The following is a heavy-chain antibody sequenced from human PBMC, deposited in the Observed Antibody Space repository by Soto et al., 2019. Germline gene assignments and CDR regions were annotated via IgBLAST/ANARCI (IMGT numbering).Heavy chain of an antibody. CDR2: ISSTTNYI. Sequence: GGSLRLSCAASGFTFTRYSMNWVRQAPGKGLEWVSSISSTTNYIYYGDSMKGRFTISRDNAKNSLYLEMNSLRAEDTAVYYCAIESEDLTSNFDYWGQGTLVTVSS. CDR3: AIESEDLTSNFDY. CDR1: GFTFTRYS. V-gene: IGHV3-21*06. J-gene: IGHJ4*02.